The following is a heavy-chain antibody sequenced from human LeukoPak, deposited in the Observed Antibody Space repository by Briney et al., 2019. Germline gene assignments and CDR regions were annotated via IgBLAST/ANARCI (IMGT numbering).Heavy chain of an antibody. CDR3: AKARGNCSSTSCYYFDS. Sequence: GGSLRLSCEASGFTFSSYSMNWLRQAPRKGLEWVSSISSTGNYIYYADSVKGRFTVSRDNAKKSLYLQMNSLRAEDTAVYYWAKARGNCSSTSCYYFDSWGQGTLSTVS. CDR1: GFTFSSYS. D-gene: IGHD2-2*01. CDR2: ISSTGNYI. J-gene: IGHJ4*02. V-gene: IGHV3-21*01.